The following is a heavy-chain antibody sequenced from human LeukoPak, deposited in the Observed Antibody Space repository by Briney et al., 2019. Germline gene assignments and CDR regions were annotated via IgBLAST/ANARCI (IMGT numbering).Heavy chain of an antibody. D-gene: IGHD1-1*01. CDR2: INPNSGGT. CDR3: ASGMPGTTGTPYDY. J-gene: IGHJ4*02. V-gene: IGHV1-2*02. Sequence: ASVKVSCKASGYTFTGYHMHWVRQAPGQGLEWMGWINPNSGGTNYAQKFQGRVTMTRDTSISTAYMELSRLRSDDTAVYYCASGMPGTTGTPYDYWGQGTLVTVSS. CDR1: GYTFTGYH.